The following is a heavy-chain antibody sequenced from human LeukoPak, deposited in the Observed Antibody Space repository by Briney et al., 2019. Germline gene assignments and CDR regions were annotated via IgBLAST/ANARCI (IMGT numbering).Heavy chain of an antibody. J-gene: IGHJ4*02. Sequence: TGGSLRLSCVGSGFTFSIHGMNWVRQAPGKGLEWVSGIGGSSIGHSTHYADSVKGRFTISRDNSKDMVYLQMDSLRAEDTALYYCARDSGWLRYHDWGQGALVTVSS. CDR2: IGGSSIGHST. CDR1: GFTFSIHG. D-gene: IGHD5-12*01. CDR3: ARDSGWLRYHD. V-gene: IGHV3-23*01.